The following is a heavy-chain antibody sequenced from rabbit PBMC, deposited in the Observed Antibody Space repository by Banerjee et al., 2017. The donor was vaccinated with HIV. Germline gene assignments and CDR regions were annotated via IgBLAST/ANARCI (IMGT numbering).Heavy chain of an antibody. J-gene: IGHJ4*01. Sequence: QEQLEESGGDLVKPEGSLTLTCTASGFSFSSGYDMCWVRQAPGKRPEWIACIYAGSSGSTQYANWAKGRFTISKISSTTVTLQMTSLTAADTATYFCARDLAGVIGWNFNLWGQGTLVTVS. CDR1: GFSFSSGYD. CDR3: ARDLAGVIGWNFNL. D-gene: IGHD4-1*01. V-gene: IGHV1S45*01. CDR2: IYAGSSGST.